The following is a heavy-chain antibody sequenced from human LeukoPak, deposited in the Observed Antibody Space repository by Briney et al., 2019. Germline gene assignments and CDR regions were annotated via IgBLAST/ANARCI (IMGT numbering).Heavy chain of an antibody. CDR1: GFTFSSYS. Sequence: GGSLRLSCAASGFTFSSYSMSWVRQAPGKGLEWISYIVSTGTTIYYADSVRGRFTISRDNAKNSLYLQMNSLRANDTAVYYCARDLVTPGARGFDYWGQGTLVTVSS. CDR2: IVSTGTTI. J-gene: IGHJ4*02. V-gene: IGHV3-48*01. CDR3: ARDLVTPGARGFDY. D-gene: IGHD2-21*02.